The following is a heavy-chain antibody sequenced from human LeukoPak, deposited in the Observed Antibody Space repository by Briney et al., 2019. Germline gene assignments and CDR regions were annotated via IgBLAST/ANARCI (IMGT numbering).Heavy chain of an antibody. D-gene: IGHD5-18*01. V-gene: IGHV1-8*01. CDR1: GYTFTSYD. CDR3: ARYSYGHSYGIYYYYMDV. Sequence: ASVKVSCKASGYTFTSYDINWVRQATGQGLEWMGWMNPNSGNTGYAQKFQGRVTMTRNTSISTAYMELSSLRSEDTAVYYCARYSYGHSYGIYYYYMDVWGKGTTVTVSS. CDR2: MNPNSGNT. J-gene: IGHJ6*03.